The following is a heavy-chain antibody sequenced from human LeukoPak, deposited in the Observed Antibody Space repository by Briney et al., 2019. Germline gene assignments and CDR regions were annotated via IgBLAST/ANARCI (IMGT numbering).Heavy chain of an antibody. CDR2: ISGSGGST. CDR3: AKGKYNRDAFDI. V-gene: IGHV3-23*01. Sequence: PGGSLRLSCAASGFTFSSYAMSWFRQAPGKGLEWVSGISGSGGSTYYADSVKGRFTISRDNSKNTLYLQMNSLRAEDTAVFYCAKGKYNRDAFDIWGLGTMVTVSS. J-gene: IGHJ3*02. CDR1: GFTFSSYA. D-gene: IGHD6-6*01.